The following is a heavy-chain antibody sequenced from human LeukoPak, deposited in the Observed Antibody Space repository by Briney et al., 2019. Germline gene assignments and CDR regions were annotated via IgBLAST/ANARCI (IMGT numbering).Heavy chain of an antibody. V-gene: IGHV4-34*01. Sequence: SETLSLTGAVYGGSFSGYYWSWIRQPPGKGLEWIGEINHSGSTNYNPSLKSRVTISVDTSKNQFSLKLSSVTAADTAVYYCASLNYDILTGYYTGWFDPWGQGTLVTVSS. CDR1: GGSFSGYY. J-gene: IGHJ5*02. CDR2: INHSGST. CDR3: ASLNYDILTGYYTGWFDP. D-gene: IGHD3-9*01.